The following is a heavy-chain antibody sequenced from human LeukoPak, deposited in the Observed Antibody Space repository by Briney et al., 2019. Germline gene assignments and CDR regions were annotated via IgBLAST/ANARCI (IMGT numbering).Heavy chain of an antibody. CDR2: IKEDGSEE. CDR3: ARDLYRDYYFFDY. D-gene: IGHD4-17*01. CDR1: GFTFSSYC. V-gene: IGHV3-7*01. J-gene: IGHJ4*02. Sequence: GGSLRLSCVASGFTFSSYCMTWVRQAPGKGLEWVANIKEDGSEEYYVDSVKGRFTISRNNAKNSLYLQMNSLRAEDTAFYYCARDLYRDYYFFDYWGQGALVTVSS.